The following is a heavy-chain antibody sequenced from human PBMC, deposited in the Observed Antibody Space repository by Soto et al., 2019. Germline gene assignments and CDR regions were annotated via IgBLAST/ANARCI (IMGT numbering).Heavy chain of an antibody. J-gene: IGHJ4*02. CDR3: ALSPPVNHTVVTPPDY. D-gene: IGHD2-21*02. Sequence: GASVKVSCKASGYTFTSYAMHWVRQAPGQRLEWMGWINAGNGNTKYSQKFQGRVTMTTDTSTSTAYMELRSLRSDDTAVYYCALSPPVNHTVVTPPDYWGQGTLVTVSS. CDR2: INAGNGNT. V-gene: IGHV1-3*01. CDR1: GYTFTSYA.